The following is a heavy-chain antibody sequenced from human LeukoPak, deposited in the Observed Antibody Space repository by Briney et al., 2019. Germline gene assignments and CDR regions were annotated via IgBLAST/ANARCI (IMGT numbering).Heavy chain of an antibody. J-gene: IGHJ4*02. CDR3: ARYTLTSSWYYFDY. D-gene: IGHD6-13*01. V-gene: IGHV3-21*01. CDR2: ISSSSTYI. CDR1: GFTFSNYA. Sequence: GGSLRLSCAASGFTFSNYAMNWVRQAPGKGLEWDASISSSSTYIYYADSVKGRFTISRDDAKNSLYLQMNSLRAEDTAVYYCARYTLTSSWYYFDYWGQGTLVTVSS.